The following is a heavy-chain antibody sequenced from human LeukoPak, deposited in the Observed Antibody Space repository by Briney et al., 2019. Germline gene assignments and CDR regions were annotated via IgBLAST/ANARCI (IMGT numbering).Heavy chain of an antibody. CDR1: GFTFSNAW. J-gene: IGHJ1*01. V-gene: IGHV3-15*01. CDR2: IKSKTDGETT. Sequence: GGSLRLSCAASGFTFSNAWMSWVRQAPGKGLEWVGRIKSKTDGETTDYAAPVKGSFTISRDDSKNTLYLQMNSLKTEDTAVYYCTTENDYSSSWWGYFQHWGQGTLVTVSS. CDR3: TTENDYSSSWWGYFQH. D-gene: IGHD6-13*01.